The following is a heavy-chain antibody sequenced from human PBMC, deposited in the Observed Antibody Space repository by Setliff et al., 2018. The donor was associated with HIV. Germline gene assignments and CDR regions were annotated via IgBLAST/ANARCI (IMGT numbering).Heavy chain of an antibody. J-gene: IGHJ4*02. V-gene: IGHV4-34*01. CDR1: GFTFSSFA. CDR2: IDHSGST. Sequence: KPSETLRLSCAASGFTFSSFAMTWIRQSPGKGLEWIGEIDHSGSTDNPSLKSRVTISVDTSKNQFSLKLSSVSAADTAVYYCARGHPIVPTGLVSFYFDHWGQGTLVTVSS. CDR3: ARGHPIVPTGLVSFYFDH. D-gene: IGHD2-2*01.